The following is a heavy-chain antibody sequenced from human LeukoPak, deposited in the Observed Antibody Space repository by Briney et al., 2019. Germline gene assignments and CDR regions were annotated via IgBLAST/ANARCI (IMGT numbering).Heavy chain of an antibody. CDR3: AKGSSSWYILNDAFDI. D-gene: IGHD6-13*01. CDR1: GFTFNNYA. CDR2: INNSSSYI. V-gene: IGHV3-21*01. J-gene: IGHJ3*02. Sequence: PGGSLRLSCTASGFTFNNYAMNWVRRAPGKGLEWVSSINNSSSYIFYADSVKGRFTISRDNAKNSLYLQMNSLRADDTAVYYCAKGSSSWYILNDAFDIWGQGTMVTVSS.